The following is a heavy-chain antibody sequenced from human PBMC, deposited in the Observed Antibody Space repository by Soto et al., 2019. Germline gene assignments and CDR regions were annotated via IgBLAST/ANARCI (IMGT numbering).Heavy chain of an antibody. V-gene: IGHV3-30*18. D-gene: IGHD3-9*01. CDR2: ISYDGSNK. CDR3: AKGSLYDILTGPAPAFYI. J-gene: IGHJ3*02. CDR1: GFTFSSYG. Sequence: PGGSLRLSCAASGFTFSSYGMHWVRQAPGKGLEWVAVISYDGSNKYYADSVKGRFTISRDNSKNTLYLQMNSLRAEDTAVYYCAKGSLYDILTGPAPAFYIWGQGTMVTVSS.